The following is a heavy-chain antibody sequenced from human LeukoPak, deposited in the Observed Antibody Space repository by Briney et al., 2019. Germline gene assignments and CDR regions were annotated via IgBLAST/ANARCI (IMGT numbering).Heavy chain of an antibody. Sequence: GGSLRLSCAASGFTFTSSAMSWVRQAPGKGLDCVSSISGSGGSTDYAGSVKGRFTISRDNSKNTLYLQMNGLRAEDTAVYYCASHKENFYDSSGNYWGQGTLVTVSS. J-gene: IGHJ4*02. CDR3: ASHKENFYDSSGNY. CDR2: ISGSGGST. CDR1: GFTFTSSA. V-gene: IGHV3-23*01. D-gene: IGHD3-22*01.